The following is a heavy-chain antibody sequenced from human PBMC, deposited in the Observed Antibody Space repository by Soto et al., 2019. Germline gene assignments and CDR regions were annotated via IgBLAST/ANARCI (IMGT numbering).Heavy chain of an antibody. CDR2: ISGSGGST. J-gene: IGHJ4*02. CDR1: GFTFSSYA. Sequence: LSLTCAASGFTFSSYAMSWVRQAPGKGLEWVSAISGSGGSTYYADSVKGRFTISRDNSKNTLYLQMNSLRAEDTAVYYCAKDSPVRDFWSGYYFDYWGQGTLVTVSS. CDR3: AKDSPVRDFWSGYYFDY. V-gene: IGHV3-23*01. D-gene: IGHD3-3*01.